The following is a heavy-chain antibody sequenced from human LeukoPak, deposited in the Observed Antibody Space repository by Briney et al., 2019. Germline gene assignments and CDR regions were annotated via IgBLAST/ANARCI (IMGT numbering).Heavy chain of an antibody. CDR2: ISGSGGST. D-gene: IGHD3-16*02. Sequence: GGSLRLSCAASGFTFSSYAMSWVRQAPGKGLEWVSAISGSGGSTYYADSVKGRFTISRDNSKNTLYLQMNGLRAEDTAVYYCAKDQVITFGGVIEIYYFDYWGQGTLVTVSS. CDR1: GFTFSSYA. V-gene: IGHV3-23*01. CDR3: AKDQVITFGGVIEIYYFDY. J-gene: IGHJ4*02.